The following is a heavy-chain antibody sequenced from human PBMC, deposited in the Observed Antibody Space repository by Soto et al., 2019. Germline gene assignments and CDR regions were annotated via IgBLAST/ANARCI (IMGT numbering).Heavy chain of an antibody. CDR2: IIPIFGTA. Sequence: GAPEKVSCKASGRTFSSYAISWVRQAPGQGYEWMGGIIPIFGTANYAQKFQGRVTITAAESTSTAYMEMSSLRSEDTAVYYCARGAYDSSGRADYWGQGTLVSVSS. J-gene: IGHJ4*02. D-gene: IGHD3-22*01. CDR3: ARGAYDSSGRADY. CDR1: GRTFSSYA. V-gene: IGHV1-69*13.